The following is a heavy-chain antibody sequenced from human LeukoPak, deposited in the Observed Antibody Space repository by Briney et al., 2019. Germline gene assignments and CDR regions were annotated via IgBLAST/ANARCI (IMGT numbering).Heavy chain of an antibody. V-gene: IGHV3-15*01. CDR3: TTRRQDGW. Sequence: GGSLRLSCVGSGFTFSDAWMSWVRQAPGKGLEWVGRIKSKSDGGTIDYAAPVKGRFTISRDDSRNALYLQMNSLKTEDTAVYYCTTRRQDGWWGQGTLVTVS. CDR1: GFTFSDAW. CDR2: IKSKSDGGTI. D-gene: IGHD2-15*01. J-gene: IGHJ4*02.